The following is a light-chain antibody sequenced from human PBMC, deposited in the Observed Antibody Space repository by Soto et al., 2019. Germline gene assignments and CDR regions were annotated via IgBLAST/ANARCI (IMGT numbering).Light chain of an antibody. J-gene: IGLJ1*01. CDR2: SNN. CDR1: SSNIGSNT. V-gene: IGLV1-44*01. Sequence: QSVLTQPPSASGTPGQWVTISCSGSSSNIGSNTVNWYQHLPGTAPKLLIYSNNQRPSGVPDRFSGSKSGTSAPLAISGLQSEDEADYYCAAWDGSLNGRVFGTGTKVTVL. CDR3: AAWDGSLNGRV.